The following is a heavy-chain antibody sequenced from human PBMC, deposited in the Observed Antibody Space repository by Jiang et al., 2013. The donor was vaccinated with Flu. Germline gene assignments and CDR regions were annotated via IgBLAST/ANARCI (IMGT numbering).Heavy chain of an antibody. J-gene: IGHJ3*02. D-gene: IGHD3-22*01. Sequence: QTLSLTCAISGDSVSSNSAAWNWIRQSPSRGLEWLGRTYYKSKWYNDYAVSVKSRITINPDTSKNQFSLQLYSVTPEDTAVYYCARVLWHYDSGGYWVVAFDIWGQGTMVTVSS. CDR1: GDSVSSNSAA. CDR3: ARVLWHYDSGGYWVVAFDI. CDR2: TYYKSKWYN. V-gene: IGHV6-1*01.